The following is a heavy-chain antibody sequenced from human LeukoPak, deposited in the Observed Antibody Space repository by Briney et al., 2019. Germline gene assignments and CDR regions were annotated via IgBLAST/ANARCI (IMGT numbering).Heavy chain of an antibody. CDR3: AREVFGTNSFDY. D-gene: IGHD1-1*01. CDR1: GGSISSYY. CDR2: IYYSGST. Sequence: SETLSLTCTVSGGSISSYYWSWIRQPPGKGLEWIGYIYYSGSTNYNPSLKSRVTISVDTSKNQFSLKLSSVTAADTAVYYCAREVFGTNSFDYWGQGTLVSVSS. V-gene: IGHV4-59*01. J-gene: IGHJ4*02.